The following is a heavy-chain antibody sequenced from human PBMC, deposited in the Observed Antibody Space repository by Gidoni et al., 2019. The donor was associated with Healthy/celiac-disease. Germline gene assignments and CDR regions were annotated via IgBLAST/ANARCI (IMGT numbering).Heavy chain of an antibody. Sequence: EVQLVESGGGLVKPGGSLRLSCAASGFTFRSYSMNWVRQAPGKGLEWVSSMSSRSSYIYYADSVKGRFTISRDNAKNSLYRQMNSLRAEDTAVYYCARDSKYYENELDYWGQGTLVTVSS. V-gene: IGHV3-21*01. CDR2: MSSRSSYI. CDR1: GFTFRSYS. CDR3: ARDSKYYENELDY. J-gene: IGHJ4*02. D-gene: IGHD3-22*01.